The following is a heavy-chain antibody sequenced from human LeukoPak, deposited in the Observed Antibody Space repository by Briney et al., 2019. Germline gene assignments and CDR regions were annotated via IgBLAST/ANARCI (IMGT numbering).Heavy chain of an antibody. CDR1: GFTFSSHW. CDR2: IKSDGITT. D-gene: IGHD6-13*01. V-gene: IGHV3-74*01. CDR3: ARDRAGIAAADDAFDI. Sequence: GGSLRLSCAASGFTFSSHWMHWVRQPPGKGLVWVSRIKSDGITTNYADFVRGRFTISRDNAKNTLYLQINSLRAEDTAVYYCARDRAGIAAADDAFDIWGQGTMVTVSS. J-gene: IGHJ3*02.